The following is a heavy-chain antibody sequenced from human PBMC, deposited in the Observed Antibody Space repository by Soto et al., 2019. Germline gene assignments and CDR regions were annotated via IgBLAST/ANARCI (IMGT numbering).Heavy chain of an antibody. CDR2: ISDSGNSL. J-gene: IGHJ4*02. CDR1: GFTFNDYY. D-gene: IGHD3-22*01. Sequence: GGSLRLSCAASGFTFNDYYMTWVRQAPGKGLEWISHISDSGNSLYYADSVKGRFTISRDNARTSLYLHMNSLRAENTAVYYCERDPVFIASGLFNYWGQGTLVTVSS. V-gene: IGHV3-11*01. CDR3: ERDPVFIASGLFNY.